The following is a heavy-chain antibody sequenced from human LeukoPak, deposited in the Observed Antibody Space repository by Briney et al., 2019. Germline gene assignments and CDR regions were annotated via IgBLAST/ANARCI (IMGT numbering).Heavy chain of an antibody. CDR1: GFTFTNYW. Sequence: GGSLRLSCAASGFTFTNYWMSWVRQAPGKGLGWVSAISGSGGSTYYADSVKGRFTISRDNSKNTLYLQMNSLRAEDTAVYYCAIRLIAAAEVDYWGQGTLVTVSS. CDR2: ISGSGGST. V-gene: IGHV3-23*01. J-gene: IGHJ4*02. D-gene: IGHD6-13*01. CDR3: AIRLIAAAEVDY.